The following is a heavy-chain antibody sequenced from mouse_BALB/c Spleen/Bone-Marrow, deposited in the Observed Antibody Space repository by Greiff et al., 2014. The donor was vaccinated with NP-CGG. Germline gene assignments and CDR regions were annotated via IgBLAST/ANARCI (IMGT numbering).Heavy chain of an antibody. CDR1: GYAFTNYL. V-gene: IGHV1-54*01. CDR3: ARELGRWYFDV. J-gene: IGHJ1*01. CDR2: INPGSGGT. D-gene: IGHD4-1*01. Sequence: QVTLKECGAELVRPGTSVKVSCKASGYAFTNYLIEWVKQRPGQGLEWIGVINPGSGGTNYNEKFKGKATLTADKSSSTAYMQPSSLTSDDSAVYFCARELGRWYFDVWGAGTTVTVSS.